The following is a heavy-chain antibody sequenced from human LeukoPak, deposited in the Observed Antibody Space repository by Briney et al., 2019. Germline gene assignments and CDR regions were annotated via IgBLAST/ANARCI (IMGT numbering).Heavy chain of an antibody. D-gene: IGHD2-8*01. Sequence: RGGSLRLSCAASGFTVSSNYMSWVRQAAGKGLEWVSEIYSDGRTYYAASVKGRFSISRDNSKNTVYLQMNSLRAEDTAVYYCASCTTDEFDYWGQGTLVTVSS. J-gene: IGHJ4*02. CDR2: IYSDGRT. CDR3: ASCTTDEFDY. V-gene: IGHV3-53*01. CDR1: GFTVSSNY.